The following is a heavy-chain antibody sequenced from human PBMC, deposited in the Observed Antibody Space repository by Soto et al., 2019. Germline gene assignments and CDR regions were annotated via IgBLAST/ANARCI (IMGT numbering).Heavy chain of an antibody. D-gene: IGHD2-2*01. CDR3: ATHGGIVVVPAAISNWFDL. CDR2: ISGSGGST. J-gene: IGHJ5*02. CDR1: GFTFSSYA. Sequence: GGSLKLSCAASGFTFSSYAMSWVRQAPGKGLEWVSAISGSGGSTYYADSVKGRFTISRDNSKNTLYLQMNSLRAEDTAVYYCATHGGIVVVPAAISNWFDLWGQGTLVTVSS. V-gene: IGHV3-23*01.